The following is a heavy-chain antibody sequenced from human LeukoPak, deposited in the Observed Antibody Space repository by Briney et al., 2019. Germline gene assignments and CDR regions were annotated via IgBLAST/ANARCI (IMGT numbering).Heavy chain of an antibody. Sequence: GGSLRLSCVASGFTFSSYTMNWVRQAPGKGLEWVSSITSSGSHIYYADSVKGRFTISRDNAKNSLYLQMNSLRAEDTAVYYCARVMGRYYYYMDVWGKGTTVTVSS. CDR3: ARVMGRYYYYMDV. CDR2: ITSSGSHI. CDR1: GFTFSSYT. V-gene: IGHV3-21*01. J-gene: IGHJ6*03. D-gene: IGHD2-15*01.